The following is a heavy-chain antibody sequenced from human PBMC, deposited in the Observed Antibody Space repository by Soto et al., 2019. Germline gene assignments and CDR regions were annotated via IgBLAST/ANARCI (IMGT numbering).Heavy chain of an antibody. J-gene: IGHJ5*02. CDR1: GGTFSSYA. V-gene: IGHV1-69*01. CDR3: ARADTSFVVVISSGWFDH. D-gene: IGHD3-3*01. CDR2: IIPIFGTA. Sequence: QVQLVQSGAEVKKPGSSVKVSCKASGGTFSSYAISWVRQAPGQGLEWMGGIIPIFGTANYAQKFQGRVTITADESTSTAYMELSSLRSEDTAVYYCARADTSFVVVISSGWFDHWGQGTLVTVSS.